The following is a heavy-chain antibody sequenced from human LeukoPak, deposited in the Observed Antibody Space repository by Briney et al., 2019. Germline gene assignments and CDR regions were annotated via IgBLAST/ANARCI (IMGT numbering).Heavy chain of an antibody. CDR1: GGSISSSSYY. CDR3: ARDGRYYYAFDI. V-gene: IGHV4-39*07. CDR2: IYYSGST. J-gene: IGHJ3*02. D-gene: IGHD1-26*01. Sequence: PSETLSLTCTVSGGSISSSSYYWGWIRQPPGNGLEWIGYIYYSGSTYYNPSLKSRATISVDTSKNQFSLKLSSVTAADTAVYYCARDGRYYYAFDIWGQGTMVTVSS.